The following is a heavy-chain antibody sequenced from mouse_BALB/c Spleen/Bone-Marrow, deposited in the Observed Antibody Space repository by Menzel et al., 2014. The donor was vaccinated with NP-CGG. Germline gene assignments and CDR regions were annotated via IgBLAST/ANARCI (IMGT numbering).Heavy chain of an antibody. Sequence: VQLQQSGAELAKPGASVKMSCKASGYTFTSYWMHWVKQRPGQGLEWIGYINPSTGYTDYNQKFKDKATLTADKSSXTAYMQQSSLTSEDSAVYRCARSGGYDGFSFWGQGTTLTVSS. D-gene: IGHD2-2*01. J-gene: IGHJ2*01. CDR2: INPSTGYT. CDR1: GYTFTSYW. CDR3: ARSGGYDGFSF. V-gene: IGHV1-7*01.